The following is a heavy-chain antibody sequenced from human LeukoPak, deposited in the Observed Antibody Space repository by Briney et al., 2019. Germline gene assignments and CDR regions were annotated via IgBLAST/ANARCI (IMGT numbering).Heavy chain of an antibody. Sequence: ASVKVSCKASGYTFTSYDINWVRQATGQGLEWMGWINPHTGGTNYAQKFQGRVTMTRDTSISTAYMELSGLTSDDTAVYYRARPYCSGGSCHDYFDYWGQGTLVTVSS. D-gene: IGHD2-15*01. J-gene: IGHJ4*02. CDR2: INPHTGGT. V-gene: IGHV1-2*02. CDR1: GYTFTSYD. CDR3: ARPYCSGGSCHDYFDY.